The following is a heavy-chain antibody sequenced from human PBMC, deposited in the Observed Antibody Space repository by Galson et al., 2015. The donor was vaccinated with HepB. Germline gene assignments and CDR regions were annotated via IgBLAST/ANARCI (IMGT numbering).Heavy chain of an antibody. V-gene: IGHV1-69*04. Sequence: SVKVSCKASGGTFSSYAISWVRQAPGQGLEWMGRIIPILGIANYAQKFQGRVTITADKSTSTAYMELSSLRSEDTAVYYCARGVGDRGADWYFDLWGRGTPVTVSS. D-gene: IGHD3-16*01. CDR1: GGTFSSYA. J-gene: IGHJ2*01. CDR2: IIPILGIA. CDR3: ARGVGDRGADWYFDL.